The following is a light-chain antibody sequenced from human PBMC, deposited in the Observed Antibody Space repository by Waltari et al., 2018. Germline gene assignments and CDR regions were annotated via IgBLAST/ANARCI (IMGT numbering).Light chain of an antibody. CDR2: AAS. V-gene: IGKV3-20*01. CDR1: QSVSKY. Sequence: EVVLTQSPGTLSLSPGERATLSCRASQSVSKYLAWYQQRPGQAPRLLIYAASTRATGIPDRFSGSGYGTDFSLTISRLEPEDFAVYYCQNHERLPAKFDQGP. CDR3: QNHERLPAK. J-gene: IGKJ1*01.